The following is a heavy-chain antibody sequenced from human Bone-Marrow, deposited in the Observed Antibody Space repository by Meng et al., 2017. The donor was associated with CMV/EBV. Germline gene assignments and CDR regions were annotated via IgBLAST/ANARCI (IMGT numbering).Heavy chain of an antibody. V-gene: IGHV3-23*03. Sequence: GESLKISCAASGFTFSSYAMSWVRQAPGKGLEWVSVIYSGGSSTYDADYVKGRFTISRDNSKNTLYLQMNSLRAEDTAVYYCAKLSPARYFDYWGQGTLVTVSS. J-gene: IGHJ4*02. CDR3: AKLSPARYFDY. CDR2: IYSGGSST. CDR1: GFTFSSYA. D-gene: IGHD3-16*02.